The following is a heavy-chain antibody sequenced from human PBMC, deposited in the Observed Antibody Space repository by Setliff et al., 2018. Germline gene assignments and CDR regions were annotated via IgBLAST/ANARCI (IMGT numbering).Heavy chain of an antibody. V-gene: IGHV1-69*06. Sequence: SVKVSCKASGGTFSSYAISWVRQAPGQGLEWMGRIIPIFGTANYAQKFQGRVTITADKSTSTAYMELSSLRSEDTAVYYCARGWSLPHNWFDPWGQGTLVTVSS. CDR2: IIPIFGTA. J-gene: IGHJ5*02. CDR3: ARGWSLPHNWFDP. D-gene: IGHD6-13*01. CDR1: GGTFSSYA.